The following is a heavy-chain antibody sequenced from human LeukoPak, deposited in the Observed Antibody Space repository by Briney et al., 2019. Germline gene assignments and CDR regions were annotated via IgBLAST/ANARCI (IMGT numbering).Heavy chain of an antibody. D-gene: IGHD3-22*01. V-gene: IGHV3-23*01. CDR3: ARGPKSITMIVVVTPIDY. J-gene: IGHJ4*02. Sequence: GGSLRLSCAASGFTFSSYAMSWVRQAPGKGLEWVSSISGSGNRTYYADSVKGRFTISRDNSKNTLYLQMNSLRAEDTAVYYCARGPKSITMIVVVTPIDYWGQGTLITVSS. CDR2: ISGSGNRT. CDR1: GFTFSSYA.